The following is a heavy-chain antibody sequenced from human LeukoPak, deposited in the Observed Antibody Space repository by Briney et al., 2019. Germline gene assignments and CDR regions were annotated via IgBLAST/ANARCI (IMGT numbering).Heavy chain of an antibody. V-gene: IGHV5-51*01. D-gene: IGHD2-15*01. CDR3: ARRGCNGGSCYGY. J-gene: IGHJ4*02. CDR1: GYSFTTYW. CDR2: IYPGDSDT. Sequence: GESLKISCKGSGYSFTTYWIGRVRQMPGKGLEWMGIIYPGDSDTRYSPSFQGQVTISADRSISTAYLQWSSLEASDTAMYYCARRGCNGGSCYGYWGQGTLVTVSS.